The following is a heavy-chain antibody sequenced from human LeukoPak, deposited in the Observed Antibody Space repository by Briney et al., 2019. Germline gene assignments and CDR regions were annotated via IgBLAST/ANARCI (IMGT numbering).Heavy chain of an antibody. CDR1: GGSISSYY. J-gene: IGHJ5*02. V-gene: IGHV4-4*09. CDR2: IYSSGCT. CDR3: ARYCSSTSCYLGSAWFDP. D-gene: IGHD2-2*01. Sequence: SETLSLTCTVSGGSISSYYWSWIRQPPGKGLEWIGYIYSSGCTNYNPSLKSRVTISVDTSKNQFSLKLSSVTAADTAVYYCARYCSSTSCYLGSAWFDPWGQGTLVTVSS.